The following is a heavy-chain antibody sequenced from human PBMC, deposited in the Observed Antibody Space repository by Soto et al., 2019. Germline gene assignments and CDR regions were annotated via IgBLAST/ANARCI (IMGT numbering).Heavy chain of an antibody. CDR3: ARADSSTTFDY. Sequence: ASVKVSCKASGYSFTSLDINWVRQTAGQGLEWMGWMQPSTGRTGYAQKFQGRVTMTRDTSINTAYMELTTLTSDDTAFYYCARADSSTTFDYWGQGTLVTVSS. CDR2: MQPSTGRT. D-gene: IGHD6-13*01. V-gene: IGHV1-8*01. CDR1: GYSFTSLD. J-gene: IGHJ4*02.